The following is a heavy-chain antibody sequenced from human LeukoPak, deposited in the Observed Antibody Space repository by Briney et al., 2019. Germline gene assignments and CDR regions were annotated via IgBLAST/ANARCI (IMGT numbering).Heavy chain of an antibody. J-gene: IGHJ4*02. V-gene: IGHV3-23*01. CDR2: ISGSGGST. CDR3: AKEYDSGGYGANFDY. CDR1: GFTFSSYA. D-gene: IGHD3-10*01. Sequence: GGSLRLSCAASGFTFSSYAMSWVRQAPGKGLEWVSAISGSGGSTYYADSVKGRFAISRDNSKNTLYLQMSSLRAEDTAVYYCAKEYDSGGYGANFDYWGQGTLVTVSS.